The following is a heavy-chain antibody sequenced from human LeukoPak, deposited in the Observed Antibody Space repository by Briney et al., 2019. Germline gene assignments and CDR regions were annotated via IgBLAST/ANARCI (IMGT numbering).Heavy chain of an antibody. CDR3: AGLDLWLKTGKAFDI. J-gene: IGHJ3*02. Sequence: GGSLRLSCAASGFTFSSYGMHWVRQAPGKGLEWVAFIRYDGSNKYYADSVKGRFTISRDNSKNTLYLQMNSLRAEDTAVYYCAGLDLWLKTGKAFDIWGQGTMVTVSS. D-gene: IGHD5-18*01. V-gene: IGHV3-30*02. CDR1: GFTFSSYG. CDR2: IRYDGSNK.